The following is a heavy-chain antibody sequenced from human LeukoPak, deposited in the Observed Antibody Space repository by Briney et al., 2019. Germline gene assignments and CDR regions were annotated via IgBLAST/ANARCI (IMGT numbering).Heavy chain of an antibody. V-gene: IGHV3-23*01. CDR3: AKDPVTMVREYYFDY. D-gene: IGHD3-10*01. J-gene: IGHJ4*02. Sequence: PGGSLRLSCAASGFTSSSYAMSWVRQAPGKGLEWVSAISGSGGSTYYADSVKGRFTISRDNSKNTLYLQMNSLRAEDTAVYYCAKDPVTMVREYYFDYWGQGTLVTVSS. CDR1: GFTSSSYA. CDR2: ISGSGGST.